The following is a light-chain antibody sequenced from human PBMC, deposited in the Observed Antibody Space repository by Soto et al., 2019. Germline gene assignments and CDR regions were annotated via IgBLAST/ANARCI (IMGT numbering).Light chain of an antibody. CDR3: QQRSSWPLT. CDR2: DAS. J-gene: IGKJ4*01. V-gene: IGKV3-11*01. CDR1: QSVRAY. Sequence: IVLTQSPDTLSLSPGERATLSCRASQSVRAYLAWYQQKPGQAPRLLIYDASNRATGIPARFSGRGSGTDFTLTISSLEPEDFGAYYCQQRSSWPLTFGGGTKVEIK.